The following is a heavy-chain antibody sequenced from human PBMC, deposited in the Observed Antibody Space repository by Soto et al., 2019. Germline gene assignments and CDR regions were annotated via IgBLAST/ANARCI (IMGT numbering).Heavy chain of an antibody. D-gene: IGHD4-17*01. CDR3: ARVGGYYGDYPNFDY. Sequence: PSETLSLTCIVSGSSISGYYWSWIRQPPGKGLEWIGNIYYSGSTNYNPSRKSRVTISVDTSKNQFSLKLNSVTAADTAVYYCARVGGYYGDYPNFDYWGQGTLVTVSS. V-gene: IGHV4-59*01. J-gene: IGHJ4*02. CDR1: GSSISGYY. CDR2: IYYSGST.